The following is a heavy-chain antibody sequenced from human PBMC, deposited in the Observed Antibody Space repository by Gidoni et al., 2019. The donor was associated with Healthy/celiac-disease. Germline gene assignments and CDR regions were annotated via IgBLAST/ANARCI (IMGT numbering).Heavy chain of an antibody. CDR2: ISSSSSYI. V-gene: IGHV3-21*01. D-gene: IGHD3-10*01. CDR1: GFTFSSDS. J-gene: IGHJ1*01. CDR3: ASSSGSYARFQH. Sequence: EVQLVESGGGLVKPGGSLRLSCAASGFTFSSDSMNWVGQAPGKGLEWVSSISSSSSYIYYADSVKGRFTISRDNAKNSLYLQMNSLRAEDTAVYYCASSSGSYARFQHWGQGTLVTVSS.